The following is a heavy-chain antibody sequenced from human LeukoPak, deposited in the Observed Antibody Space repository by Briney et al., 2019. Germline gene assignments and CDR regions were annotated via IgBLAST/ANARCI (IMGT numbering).Heavy chain of an antibody. CDR3: ARASHDYGDYSHFDY. CDR2: IYLSGST. Sequence: SETLSLTCAVSGGSISSRNWWSWVRQPPGKGLEWIGEIYLSGSTNYNPSLKTRVTISVDKSKNQFSLKLSSVTAADTAVYYCARASHDYGDYSHFDYWGQGTLVTVSS. D-gene: IGHD4-17*01. CDR1: GGSISSRNW. J-gene: IGHJ4*02. V-gene: IGHV4-4*02.